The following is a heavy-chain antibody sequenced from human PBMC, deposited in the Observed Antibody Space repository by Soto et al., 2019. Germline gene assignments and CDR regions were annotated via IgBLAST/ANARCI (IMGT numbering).Heavy chain of an antibody. CDR1: GDSVGSASYD. CDR2: ISATGST. V-gene: IGHV4-61*03. Sequence: SETLSLTCTVSGDSVGSASYDWTWIRQPPGEGLEWIGYISATGSTNYNPSLKSRLTISVDTSKNHFSLRLSSVTAADTAVYYCARDIRGYSRAFDYWGQGTRVTVS. J-gene: IGHJ4*02. CDR3: ARDIRGYSRAFDY. D-gene: IGHD5-18*01.